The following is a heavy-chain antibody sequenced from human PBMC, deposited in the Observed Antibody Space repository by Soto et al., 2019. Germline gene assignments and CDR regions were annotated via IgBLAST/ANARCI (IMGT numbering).Heavy chain of an antibody. V-gene: IGHV1-69*01. J-gene: IGHJ5*02. CDR2: ITPISGTT. CDR1: GGTFRTYA. CDR3: ARAGT. Sequence: QVQLVQSGAEVNKPGSSMKVSCKVSGGTFRTYAINWVRQAPGQGLEWMGGITPISGTTNYAQKFQGRVTITADESTSTAYMDPSSLRYDDTAVYYCARAGTWGQGSPVTVSS.